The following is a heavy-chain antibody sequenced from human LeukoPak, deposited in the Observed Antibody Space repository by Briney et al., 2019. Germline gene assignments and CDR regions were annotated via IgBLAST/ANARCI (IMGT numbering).Heavy chain of an antibody. CDR3: AKGIYCSGWSYFDY. CDR1: GFTFGNSA. V-gene: IGHV3-23*01. Sequence: PGGSLRVSCAASGFTFGNSAMSWVRQAPGKGLEWVSTLSGSGITTYYADSVKGRFTISRDNSKNTLYLQMNSLRAEDTAVYYCAKGIYCSGWSYFDYWGHGTLVAVSS. CDR2: LSGSGITT. J-gene: IGHJ4*01. D-gene: IGHD6-19*01.